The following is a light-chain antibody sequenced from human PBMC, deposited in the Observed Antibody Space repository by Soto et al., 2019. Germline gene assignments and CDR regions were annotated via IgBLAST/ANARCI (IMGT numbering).Light chain of an antibody. CDR1: QGISSY. J-gene: IGKJ4*01. V-gene: IGKV1-9*01. CDR3: QHLNSYPLT. CDR2: AAS. Sequence: IQLTQSPSSLSASVGDRVTITCRASQGISSYLAWYQQKPGKAPKLLIYAASTLQSGVPSRFSGSGSGTDFTLTISSLQPEDFATYYWQHLNSYPLTGGGGTKVEIK.